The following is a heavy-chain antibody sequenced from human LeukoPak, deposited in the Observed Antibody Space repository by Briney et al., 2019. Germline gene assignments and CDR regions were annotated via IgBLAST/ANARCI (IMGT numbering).Heavy chain of an antibody. CDR1: GYTFINYG. Sequence: GASVKVSCKASGYTFINYGITWVRQAPGQGLEWMGWISGYNANTNYAQKFQGRVTMTTDTSTSTAYMELRSLRFDDTAVYYCARDMSTRVTPISYAFDVWGQGTMVTVSS. D-gene: IGHD4-23*01. J-gene: IGHJ3*01. CDR2: ISGYNANT. CDR3: ARDMSTRVTPISYAFDV. V-gene: IGHV1-18*01.